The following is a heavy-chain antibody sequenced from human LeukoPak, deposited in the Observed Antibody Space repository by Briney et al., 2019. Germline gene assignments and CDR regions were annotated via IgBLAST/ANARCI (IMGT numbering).Heavy chain of an antibody. CDR2: ISYDGSNK. D-gene: IGHD4-17*01. J-gene: IGHJ4*02. Sequence: PGRSLRLSCAASGFTFSSYGMHWVRQAPGKGLEWVAVISYDGSNKYYADPVKGRFTISRDNSKNTLYLQMNSLRAEDTAVYYCAKESTTTGFDYWGQGTLVTVSS. CDR3: AKESTTTGFDY. V-gene: IGHV3-30*18. CDR1: GFTFSSYG.